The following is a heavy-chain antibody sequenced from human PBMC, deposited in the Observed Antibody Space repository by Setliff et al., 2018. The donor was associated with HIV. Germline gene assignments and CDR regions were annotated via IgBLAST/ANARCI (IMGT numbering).Heavy chain of an antibody. CDR1: GFTFSSYA. CDR2: VSYGGTNT. CDR3: AKGETGVLQGFDY. Sequence: LRLSCAASGFTFSSYAMHWVRQAPGKGLEWVAVVSYGGTNTYYADSVKGRFTISRDNSKNTLYLQMNSLRGDDTAVYYCAKGETGVLQGFDYWGQGTLVTVSS. D-gene: IGHD3-16*01. V-gene: IGHV3-30*04. J-gene: IGHJ4*02.